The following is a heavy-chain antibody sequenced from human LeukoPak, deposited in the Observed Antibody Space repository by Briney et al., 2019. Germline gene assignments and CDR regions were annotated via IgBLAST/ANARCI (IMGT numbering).Heavy chain of an antibody. CDR1: GGPISSSSYY. CDR2: IYYSGST. J-gene: IGHJ5*02. Sequence: KSSETLSLTCTVSGGPISSSSYYWGWIRQPPGKGLEGIGSIYYSGSTYYNPSLKSRVTISVDTSKNQFSLKLSSVTAADTAVYYCARVYGSGTGEKWFDPWGQGTLVTVSS. V-gene: IGHV4-39*07. D-gene: IGHD3-10*01. CDR3: ARVYGSGTGEKWFDP.